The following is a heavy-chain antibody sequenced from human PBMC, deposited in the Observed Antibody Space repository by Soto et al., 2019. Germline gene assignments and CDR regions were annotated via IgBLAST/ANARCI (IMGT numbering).Heavy chain of an antibody. CDR1: GFTVSSNY. V-gene: IGHV3-53*02. D-gene: IGHD3-10*01. CDR3: ARDRGVSPPTYYYYGMDV. CDR2: IYSGGST. Sequence: EVQLVETGGGLIQPGGSLRLSCAASGFTVSSNYMSWVRQAPGKGLEWVSVIYSGGSTYYADSVKGRFTISRDNSKNTMYLQMTSLRAEDTAVYYCARDRGVSPPTYYYYGMDVWGQGTTVTVSS. J-gene: IGHJ6*02.